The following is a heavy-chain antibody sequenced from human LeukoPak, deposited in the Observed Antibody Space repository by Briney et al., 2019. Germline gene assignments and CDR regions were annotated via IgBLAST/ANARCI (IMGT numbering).Heavy chain of an antibody. CDR1: EFTFSSYV. CDR3: AKDRQQWLASDY. CDR2: ISFDVSHK. D-gene: IGHD6-19*01. Sequence: GGSLRLSCAASEFTFSSYVMHWVRQAPGKGLEWVAVISFDVSHKFYADSVKGRFTISRDNSQNTLYLQMNSLRVEDTAVYYCAKDRQQWLASDYWGQGTLVTVSS. V-gene: IGHV3-30*18. J-gene: IGHJ4*02.